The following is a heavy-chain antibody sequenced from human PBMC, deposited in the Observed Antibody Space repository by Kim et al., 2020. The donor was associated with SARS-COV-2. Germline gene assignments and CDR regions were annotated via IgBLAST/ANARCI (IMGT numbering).Heavy chain of an antibody. Sequence: ADSVKGPYTISRDNSKNTLYLHMNSLRAEDTAVYYGAKAHVNYYYYGMDVWGQGTTVTVSS. V-gene: IGHV3-23*01. CDR3: AKAHVNYYYYGMDV. J-gene: IGHJ6*02.